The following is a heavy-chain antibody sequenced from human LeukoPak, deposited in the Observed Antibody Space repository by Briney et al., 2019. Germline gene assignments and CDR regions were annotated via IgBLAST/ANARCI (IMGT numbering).Heavy chain of an antibody. CDR1: GGSISSSSYY. CDR2: IYYSGST. CDR3: AKDRDFGVVINNWFDP. J-gene: IGHJ5*02. Sequence: PSETLSLTCTVSGGSISSSSYYWGWIRQPPGKGLEWIGNIYYSGSTYYHPSPKSRVTISVDTSKNQFSLKLSSVTAADTAVYYCAKDRDFGVVINNWFDPWGQGTLVTVSS. D-gene: IGHD3-3*01. V-gene: IGHV4-39*02.